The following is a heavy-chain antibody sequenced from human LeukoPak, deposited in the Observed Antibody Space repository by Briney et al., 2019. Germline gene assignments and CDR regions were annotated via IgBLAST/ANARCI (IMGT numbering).Heavy chain of an antibody. J-gene: IGHJ6*04. CDR1: GGSFSGYY. CDR3: ASPNCSSTSSRFLGRKGLMDV. CDR2: INHSGST. V-gene: IGHV4-34*01. D-gene: IGHD2-2*01. Sequence: SETLSLTCAVYGGSFSGYYWSWIRQPPGKGLEWIGEINHSGSTNYNPSLKSRVTISVDTSKNQFSLKLSSVTAADTAVYYCASPNCSSTSSRFLGRKGLMDVWGKGTTVTVSS.